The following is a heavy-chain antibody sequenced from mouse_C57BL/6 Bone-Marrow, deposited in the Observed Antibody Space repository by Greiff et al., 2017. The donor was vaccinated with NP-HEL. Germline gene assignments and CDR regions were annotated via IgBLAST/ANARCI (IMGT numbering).Heavy chain of an antibody. Sequence: EVQVVESEGGLVQPGSSMKLSCTASGFTFSDYYMAWVRQVPEKGLEWVANINYDGSSTYYLDSLKSRFIISRDNAKNILYLQMSSLKSEDTATYYCARDQGYGYHYYAMDYWGQGTSVTVSS. CDR3: ARDQGYGYHYYAMDY. J-gene: IGHJ4*01. D-gene: IGHD2-2*01. CDR1: GFTFSDYY. CDR2: INYDGSST. V-gene: IGHV5-16*01.